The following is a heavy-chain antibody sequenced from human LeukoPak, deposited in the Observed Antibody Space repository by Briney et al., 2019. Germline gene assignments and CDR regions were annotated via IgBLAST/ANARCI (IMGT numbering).Heavy chain of an antibody. CDR2: INHSGST. J-gene: IGHJ4*02. CDR1: GGSFSGYY. Sequence: SETLSLTCAVYGGSFSGYYWSWIRQPPGKGLEWIGEINHSGSTNYNPSLKSRVTISVDTSKNQFSLKLSSVTAADTAVYYCARTKADILTGLSFDYWGQGTLVTVSS. V-gene: IGHV4-34*01. D-gene: IGHD3-9*01. CDR3: ARTKADILTGLSFDY.